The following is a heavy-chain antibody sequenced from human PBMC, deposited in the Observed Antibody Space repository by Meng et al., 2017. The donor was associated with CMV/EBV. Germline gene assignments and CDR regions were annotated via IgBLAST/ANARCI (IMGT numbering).Heavy chain of an antibody. J-gene: IGHJ6*02. CDR2: ISSSGSTI. D-gene: IGHD3-10*01. Sequence: GESLKISCAASGFTFSSYEMNWVRQAPGKGLEWVSYISSSGSTIYYADSVKGRFTISRDNAKNSLYLQMNSLRAEDTAVYYCARAYGDYYYYYGMDVWGQGTTVTVS. V-gene: IGHV3-48*03. CDR3: ARAYGDYYYYYGMDV. CDR1: GFTFSSYE.